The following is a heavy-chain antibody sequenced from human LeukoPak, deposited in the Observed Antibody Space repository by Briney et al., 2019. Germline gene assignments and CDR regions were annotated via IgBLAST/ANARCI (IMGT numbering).Heavy chain of an antibody. CDR3: GRGMITFGGLGGGYYFDY. CDR1: GFTFSSYS. Sequence: PGGSLRLSCAASGFTFSSYSMNWVRQAPGKGLEWVSSISSSSSYIYYADSVKGRFTISRDNAKNSLYLQMNSLRAEDTAVYYCGRGMITFGGLGGGYYFDYWGQGTLVTVSS. V-gene: IGHV3-21*04. J-gene: IGHJ4*02. CDR2: ISSSSSYI. D-gene: IGHD3-16*01.